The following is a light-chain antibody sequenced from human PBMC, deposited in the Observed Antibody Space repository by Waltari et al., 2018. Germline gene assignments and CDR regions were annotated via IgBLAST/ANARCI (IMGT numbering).Light chain of an antibody. CDR1: SSNIGAGYD. V-gene: IGLV1-40*01. Sequence: QSVLTQPPSVSGAPGQRVTISCTGSSSNIGAGYDVHWYQQLPGTAPKLLIYGNCNRPSGVPDRFSGSKSGTSASLAITGLQAEDEAYYYCQSYDSSLSGVVFGGGTKLTVL. CDR3: QSYDSSLSGVV. J-gene: IGLJ2*01. CDR2: GNC.